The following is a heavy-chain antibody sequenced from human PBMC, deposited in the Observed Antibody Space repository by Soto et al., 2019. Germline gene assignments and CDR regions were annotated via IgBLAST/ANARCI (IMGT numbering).Heavy chain of an antibody. J-gene: IGHJ6*02. Sequence: ASVKVSCKASGYTFTGYYIHWVREAPGQGLEWMGWINPQTGGTSYAQKFQGRVTLSTDTSINTAYLELSRLTFDDAAVYFCAYGGYQLISYGMDVWGQGTTVTVSS. CDR1: GYTFTGYY. CDR3: AYGGYQLISYGMDV. CDR2: INPQTGGT. V-gene: IGHV1-2*02. D-gene: IGHD2-2*01.